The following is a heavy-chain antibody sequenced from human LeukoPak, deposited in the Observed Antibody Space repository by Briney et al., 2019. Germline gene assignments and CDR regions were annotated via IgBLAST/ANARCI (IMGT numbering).Heavy chain of an antibody. Sequence: SGGSLRLSCAASGFTFSSYSMNWVRQAPGKGLEWVSSITSSSSYIYYADSVKGRFTISRDNSKNTLYLQMNSLRAEDTAVYYCAKRKQQLDIFDYWGQGTLVTVSS. CDR2: ITSSSSYI. J-gene: IGHJ4*02. CDR3: AKRKQQLDIFDY. V-gene: IGHV3-21*04. D-gene: IGHD6-13*01. CDR1: GFTFSSYS.